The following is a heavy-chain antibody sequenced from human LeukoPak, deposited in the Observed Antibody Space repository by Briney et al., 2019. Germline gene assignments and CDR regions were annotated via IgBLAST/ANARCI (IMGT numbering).Heavy chain of an antibody. CDR3: AKDNGDGYKVFGN. V-gene: IGHV3-23*01. CDR2: IRGSGDST. CDR1: GFTFSDYA. Sequence: GGSLRLSCAASGFTFSDYAVSWVRQARGKGLEWVSGIRGSGDSTYYADSVKGRFTISRDNSKNTLYLQMNSLRADDTAQYYCAKDNGDGYKVFGNWGQGTLVTVSS. D-gene: IGHD5-24*01. J-gene: IGHJ4*02.